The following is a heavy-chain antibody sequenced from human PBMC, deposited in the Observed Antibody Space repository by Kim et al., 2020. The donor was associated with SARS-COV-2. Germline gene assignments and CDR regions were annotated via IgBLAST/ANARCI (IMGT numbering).Heavy chain of an antibody. D-gene: IGHD5-18*01. J-gene: IGHJ3*02. CDR2: IYPGDSDT. CDR3: ARPDSYGYRGAFDI. V-gene: IGHV5-51*01. CDR1: GYSFTTYW. Sequence: GESLKISCKASGYSFTTYWIGWVRQMPGKGLEWMGNIYPGDSDTRYSPSFQGQVTISADKSINTAYLQWSSLKASDTAMYYCARPDSYGYRGAFDIWGQGTMVTVSS.